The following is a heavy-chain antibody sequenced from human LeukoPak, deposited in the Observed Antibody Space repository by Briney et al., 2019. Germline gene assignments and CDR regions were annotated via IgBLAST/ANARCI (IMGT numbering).Heavy chain of an antibody. Sequence: GGSLRLSCAASGFTLSSHGMTWIRQAPGKGLEWVSYISSSGSTIYYADSVKGRFTISRDNAKNSVYLQMNSLRDEDTATYYCARGPGYTSGFSLVSWGQGTPVTVSS. CDR1: GFTLSSHG. V-gene: IGHV3-48*02. J-gene: IGHJ4*02. D-gene: IGHD5-18*01. CDR3: ARGPGYTSGFSLVS. CDR2: ISSSGSTI.